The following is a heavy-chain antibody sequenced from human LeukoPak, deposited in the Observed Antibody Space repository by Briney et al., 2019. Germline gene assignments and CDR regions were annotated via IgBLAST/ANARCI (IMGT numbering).Heavy chain of an antibody. D-gene: IGHD1-26*01. J-gene: IGHJ4*02. V-gene: IGHV3-30*03. Sequence: GGSLRLSCAASGFTFSSYGMHWVRQAPGKGLEWVAVISYDGSNKYYADSVKGRFTISRDNSKNTLYLQMNSLRAEDTAVYYCASATEKVGYFDYWGQGTLVTVSS. CDR2: ISYDGSNK. CDR1: GFTFSSYG. CDR3: ASATEKVGYFDY.